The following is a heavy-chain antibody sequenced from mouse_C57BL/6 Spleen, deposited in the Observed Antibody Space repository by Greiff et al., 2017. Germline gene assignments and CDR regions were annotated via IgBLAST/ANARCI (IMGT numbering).Heavy chain of an antibody. D-gene: IGHD3-1*01. CDR2: IWGGGST. V-gene: IGHV2-3*01. CDR1: GFSLTSYG. J-gene: IGHJ4*01. Sequence: VQLVQSGPGLVAPSQSLSITCTVSGFSLTSYGVNWVRQPPGKGLEWLGVIWGGGSTTYHSALISRLSISKDNSKIKVFLKLNSLQTDDTATYYCATGGSMDYWGQGTSVTVSS. CDR3: ATGGSMDY.